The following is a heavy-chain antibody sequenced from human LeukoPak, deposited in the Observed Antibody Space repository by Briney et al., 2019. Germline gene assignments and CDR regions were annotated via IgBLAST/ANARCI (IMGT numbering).Heavy chain of an antibody. CDR3: ARDISSSYFDY. CDR1: GFTFSSYE. CDR2: ISSSGSTI. J-gene: IGHJ4*02. V-gene: IGHV3-48*03. D-gene: IGHD6-6*01. Sequence: GGSLRLSCAASGFTFSSYEMNWVRQAPGKGLEWVSYISSSGSTIYYADSVKGRFTISRDNAKNSLYLQMNSLGAEDTAVYYRARDISSSYFDYWGQGTLVTVSS.